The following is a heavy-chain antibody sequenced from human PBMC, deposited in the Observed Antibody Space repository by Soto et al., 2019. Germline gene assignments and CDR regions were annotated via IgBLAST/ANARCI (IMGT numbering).Heavy chain of an antibody. CDR3: ASHPRDNSGYWYYFDY. J-gene: IGHJ4*02. Sequence: EVQLVESGGGLVKPGGSLRLSCAASGFTFSDYSMNWVRQAPGKGLEWVSSITSSSSYIYYADSLQGRFTISRDNTKNSLYLRMTSLRAEDTAVYYCASHPRDNSGYWYYFDYWGQGTLVTVSS. CDR1: GFTFSDYS. V-gene: IGHV3-21*01. CDR2: ITSSSSYI. D-gene: IGHD3-22*01.